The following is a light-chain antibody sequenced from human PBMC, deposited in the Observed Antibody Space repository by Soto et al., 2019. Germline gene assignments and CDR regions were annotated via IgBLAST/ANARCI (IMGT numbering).Light chain of an antibody. Sequence: EIVLTQSPGTVSLSPGERATLSCRASQSVSSNYLTWYQQKPGQAPRLLIYGASSRATGIPDRFSGSGSGTDFTLTISRLEPEDFAVYYCQQYGSSLRTFGQGTKVEIK. J-gene: IGKJ1*01. CDR2: GAS. CDR1: QSVSSNY. V-gene: IGKV3-20*01. CDR3: QQYGSSLRT.